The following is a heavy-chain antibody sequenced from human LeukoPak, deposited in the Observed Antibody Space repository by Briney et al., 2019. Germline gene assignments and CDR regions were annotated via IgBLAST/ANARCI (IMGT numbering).Heavy chain of an antibody. Sequence: ASVKVSCKVSGYTLTELSTHWVRQAPGQGLEWMGWITAFNGNTDYAQKFQGRVTMTTDTSTNTAYMELRSLRSDDTAVYYCARDSYDSSGSYFFLKLLDYWGQGTLVTVSS. CDR3: ARDSYDSSGSYFFLKLLDY. CDR1: GYTLTELS. V-gene: IGHV1-18*01. J-gene: IGHJ4*02. D-gene: IGHD3-22*01. CDR2: ITAFNGNT.